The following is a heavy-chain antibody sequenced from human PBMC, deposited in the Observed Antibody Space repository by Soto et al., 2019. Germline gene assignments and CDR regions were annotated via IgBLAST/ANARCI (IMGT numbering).Heavy chain of an antibody. CDR1: GYIFVNYG. CDR3: AMVDNYVTPTPQDV. CDR2: IRPYSGNT. V-gene: IGHV1-18*01. J-gene: IGHJ6*02. D-gene: IGHD3-16*01. Sequence: QVQLVQSGDEVRKPGSSVKVSCKASGYIFVNYGIAWVRQAPGQGFEWMGWIRPYSGNTHYASKVPGRLTITTDTSTSTAYMELGSLTSDDTAVYYCAMVDNYVTPTPQDVWGQGTTVTVAS.